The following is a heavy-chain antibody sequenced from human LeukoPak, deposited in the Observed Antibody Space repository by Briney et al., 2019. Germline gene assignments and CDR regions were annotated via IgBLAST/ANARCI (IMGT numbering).Heavy chain of an antibody. V-gene: IGHV6-1*01. Sequence: SQTLSLTCVISGDRVSSNSAAWNWSRLSPSRGLEWLGRTYYRSKWNNDHPVSVKGRITINPDTSKNQFSLQVRSVTPEDMAVYYCARGRGELIDYWGHGTLVTVSS. CDR1: GDRVSSNSAA. J-gene: IGHJ4*01. CDR3: ARGRGELIDY. D-gene: IGHD1-26*01. CDR2: TYYRSKWNN.